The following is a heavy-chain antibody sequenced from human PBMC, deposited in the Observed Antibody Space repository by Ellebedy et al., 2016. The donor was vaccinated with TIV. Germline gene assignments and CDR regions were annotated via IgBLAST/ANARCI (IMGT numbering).Heavy chain of an antibody. CDR3: TRDFLIGATVYEFYGMDV. J-gene: IGHJ6*02. CDR1: GASITDYY. V-gene: IGHV4-4*07. D-gene: IGHD3-3*01. CDR2: MHTTGSF. Sequence: SETLSLTCDVSGASITDYYWSWIRQPAGKGLEWIGRMHTTGSFNYNPSLKSRVTISVDTPGSQISLKLSSVTAADTAVYYCTRDFLIGATVYEFYGMDVWGQGTTVTVSS.